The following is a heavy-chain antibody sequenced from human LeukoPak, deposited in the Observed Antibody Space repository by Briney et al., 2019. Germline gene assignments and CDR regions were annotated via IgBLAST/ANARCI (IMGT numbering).Heavy chain of an antibody. CDR1: GGSISSSSYY. CDR3: ARLSKGQLLWFGELSPNWFDP. Sequence: SETLSLTCTVSGGSISSSSYYWGWIRQPPGKGLEWIGSIYYTRSTYYNPSLKSRVTISVDTSKNQFSLKLSSVTAADTAVYYCARLSKGQLLWFGELSPNWFDPWGQGTLVTVSS. J-gene: IGHJ5*02. V-gene: IGHV4-39*01. D-gene: IGHD3-10*01. CDR2: IYYTRST.